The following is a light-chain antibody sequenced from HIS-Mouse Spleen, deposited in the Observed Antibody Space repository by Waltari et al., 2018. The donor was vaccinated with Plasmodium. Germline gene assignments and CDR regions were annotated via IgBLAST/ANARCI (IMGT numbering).Light chain of an antibody. V-gene: IGLV4-69*01. CDR1: SGHSSYA. Sequence: QLVLTQSPSASASLGASVKLTCTLSSGHSSYAIAWPQQQPEKGPRYLMKLNSDGSHSKGDGIPDRCSGSSSGAERYLTISSLQSEDEADYYCQTWGTGFWVFGGGTKLTVL. CDR2: LNSDGSH. CDR3: QTWGTGFWV. J-gene: IGLJ3*02.